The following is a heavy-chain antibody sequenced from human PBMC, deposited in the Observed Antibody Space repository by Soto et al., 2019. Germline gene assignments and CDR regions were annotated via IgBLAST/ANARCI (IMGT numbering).Heavy chain of an antibody. Sequence: EVQLLESGGGLVQPGGSLRLSCAASGFTFSSYAMSWVCQAPGKGLEWVSGISGSGGSTYYADSVKGRFTISRDNSKNTLYLQMNSLRAEDTAVYYCARGRVAATPFDYWGQGTLVTVSS. V-gene: IGHV3-23*01. CDR3: ARGRVAATPFDY. CDR1: GFTFSSYA. J-gene: IGHJ4*02. D-gene: IGHD2-15*01. CDR2: ISGSGGST.